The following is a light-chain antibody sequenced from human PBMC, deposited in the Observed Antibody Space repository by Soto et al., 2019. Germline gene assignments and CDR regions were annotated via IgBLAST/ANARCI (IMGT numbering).Light chain of an antibody. J-gene: IGLJ1*01. V-gene: IGLV2-8*01. Sequence: QSALTQSPSASGSPGQSVTISCTGTSSDIGGYNSVSWYQQHPGKAPKVMIYDVSKRPSGVPDRFSGSKSGNTASLPDSALQADDEADDYCSSYTDRNNLVFGTGTKLTVL. CDR2: DVS. CDR3: SSYTDRNNLV. CDR1: SSDIGGYNS.